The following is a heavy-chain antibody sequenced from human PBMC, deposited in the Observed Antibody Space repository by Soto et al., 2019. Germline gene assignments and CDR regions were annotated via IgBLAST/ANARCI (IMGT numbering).Heavy chain of an antibody. CDR3: ARIYDSSGYYFYYYYYYGMDV. J-gene: IGHJ6*02. CDR2: ISYDGSNK. CDR1: GFTFSSYA. Sequence: GGSLRLSCAASGFTFSSYAMHWVRQAPGKGLEWVAVISYDGSNKYYADSVKGRFTISGDNSKNTLYLQMNSLRAEDTAVYYCARIYDSSGYYFYYYYYYGMDVWGQGTTVTVSS. V-gene: IGHV3-30-3*01. D-gene: IGHD3-22*01.